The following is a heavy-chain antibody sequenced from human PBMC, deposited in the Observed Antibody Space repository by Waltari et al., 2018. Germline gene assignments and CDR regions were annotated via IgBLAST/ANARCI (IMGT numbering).Heavy chain of an antibody. V-gene: IGHV3-15*01. J-gene: IGHJ3*02. CDR2: IKSKADGGKT. CDR3: TTDSPLIVGATEGAFDI. D-gene: IGHD1-26*01. CDR1: GFTFSNAW. Sequence: EVQLVESGGGLVKPGGSLRLSCAASGFTFSNAWMSWVRQAPGKGLEWVVRIKSKADGGKTDYAAPVKGIFTISRDDSKNTLYLQMNSLKTEDTAVYYCTTDSPLIVGATEGAFDIWGQGTMVTVSS.